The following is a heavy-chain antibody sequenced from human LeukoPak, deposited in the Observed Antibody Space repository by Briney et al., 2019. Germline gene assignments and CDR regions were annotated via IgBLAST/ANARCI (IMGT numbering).Heavy chain of an antibody. J-gene: IGHJ5*02. CDR2: INHSGST. V-gene: IGHV4-34*01. CDR3: ANRNYYSSESLLGFDP. CDR1: GGSVSGYF. Sequence: SETLSLTCAVYGGSVSGYFWSWIRQPPGKGLEWIGEINHSGSTNYNPSLKSRVTISVDTSKNQFSLELSSVTAADTAVYYCANRNYYSSESLLGFDPWGQGTLVTVSS. D-gene: IGHD3-10*01.